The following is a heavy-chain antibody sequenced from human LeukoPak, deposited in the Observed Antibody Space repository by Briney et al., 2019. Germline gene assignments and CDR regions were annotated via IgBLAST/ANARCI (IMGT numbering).Heavy chain of an antibody. V-gene: IGHV1-2*02. D-gene: IGHD6-13*01. CDR1: GYTLTGCY. Sequence: ASVRVSCKASGYTLTGCYMHWVRQAPGQGLQWMGWINPNSGGTNFAQNFQGRVTMTSDTSINTAYMELTRLRYDDTAVYYCARTTGYTSSWSDGLDIWGQRTMVTVSS. J-gene: IGHJ3*02. CDR2: INPNSGGT. CDR3: ARTTGYTSSWSDGLDI.